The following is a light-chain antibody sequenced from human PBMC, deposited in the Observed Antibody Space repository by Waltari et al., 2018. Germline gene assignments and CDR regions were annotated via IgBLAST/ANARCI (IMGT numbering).Light chain of an antibody. J-gene: IGKJ2*03. CDR3: KQYNTYSS. V-gene: IGKV1-5*03. CDR2: KAS. Sequence: DIQMTQSPSTLSASVGDTITITCRASQSISNYLAWYQQKPGKAPKLLIYKASSSGSGVPSRFSGSGSGTEVTLTISSLQPDDSATYYCKQYNTYSSFGQGSKLEI. CDR1: QSISNY.